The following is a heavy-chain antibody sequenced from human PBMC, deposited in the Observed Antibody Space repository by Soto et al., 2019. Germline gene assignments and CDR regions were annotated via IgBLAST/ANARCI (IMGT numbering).Heavy chain of an antibody. D-gene: IGHD5-12*01. J-gene: IGHJ4*02. V-gene: IGHV3-30-3*01. Sequence: QVQLVESGGGVVQPGRSLRLSCAASGFTFSSYAMHWVRQAPGKGLELVAVISYDGSNKYYADSVKGRFTISRDNSKNTLYLQMNSLRAEDTAVYYCARGSGYGLGYFDYGGQGTLVTVSS. CDR1: GFTFSSYA. CDR2: ISYDGSNK. CDR3: ARGSGYGLGYFDY.